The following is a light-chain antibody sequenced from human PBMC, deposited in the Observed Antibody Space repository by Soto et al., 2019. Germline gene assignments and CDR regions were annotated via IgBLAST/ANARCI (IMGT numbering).Light chain of an antibody. CDR3: QQTYSIPIT. CDR1: QSISSY. Sequence: DIQMTQSPSSLSASVGDRFTITCRASQSISSYLNWYQQKPGKAPKLLIYAASSLQSGVPSRFSGSGSGTDFTLTISSLHPEDFAFYYCQQTYSIPITFGQGTRLEIK. V-gene: IGKV1-39*01. CDR2: AAS. J-gene: IGKJ5*01.